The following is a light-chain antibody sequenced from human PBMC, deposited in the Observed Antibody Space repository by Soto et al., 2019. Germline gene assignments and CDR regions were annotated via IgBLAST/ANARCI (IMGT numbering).Light chain of an antibody. V-gene: IGKV3-20*01. CDR1: QSVDNSH. J-gene: IGKJ5*01. Sequence: ETMSTQSPSTLYFSQGERATLSCSGSQSVDNSHVAWYQQRRGLPPRLLIYGASNRATGIPDRFSGSGSGADFTLTISRLEPEDFAVYFCQQYGNSPPGTFGQGTRLEI. CDR3: QQYGNSPPGT. CDR2: GAS.